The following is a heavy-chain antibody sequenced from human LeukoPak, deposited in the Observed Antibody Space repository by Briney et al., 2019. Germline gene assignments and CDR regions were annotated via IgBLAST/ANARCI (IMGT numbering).Heavy chain of an antibody. J-gene: IGHJ4*02. CDR2: ISGSGGRI. V-gene: IGHV3-23*01. CDR3: AKAPVTTCRGAFCYPFDY. Sequence: GGSLRLSCAASGFTFSSYAMSWVRQAPGKGLEWDSAISGSGGRIYYGASVKGRFTISRDNSKNTLNLQMNSLRAEDTAVYYCAKAPVTTCRGAFCYPFDYWGLGTLVTVSS. D-gene: IGHD3-3*02. CDR1: GFTFSSYA.